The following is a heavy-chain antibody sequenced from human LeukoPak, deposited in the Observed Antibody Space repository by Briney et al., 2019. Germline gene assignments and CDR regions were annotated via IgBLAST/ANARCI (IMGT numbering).Heavy chain of an antibody. J-gene: IGHJ4*02. CDR3: ASRGSIDS. CDR1: GFTFSSYG. D-gene: IGHD3-10*01. CDR2: ISSSSSYI. Sequence: GGSLRLSCAASGFTFSSYGMHWVRQAPGKGLEWVSSISSSSSYIYYADSVKGRCTISRDNAKNSLYLQMNSLRAEDTAVYYCASRGSIDSWGQGTLVTVSS. V-gene: IGHV3-21*01.